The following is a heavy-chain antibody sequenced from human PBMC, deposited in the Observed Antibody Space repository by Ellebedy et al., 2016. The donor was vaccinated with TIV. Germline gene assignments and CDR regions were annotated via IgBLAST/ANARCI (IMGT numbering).Heavy chain of an antibody. CDR2: ITGSGDKT. D-gene: IGHD3-22*01. J-gene: IGHJ5*01. CDR3: ARSAGDSSGWFVS. Sequence: GESLKISCAASGFRFAGHTMSWVRQAQGKGLEWVSSITGSGDKTYYRNSVRVRFTISRDNSRDTLYLDMNILRGEDTALYSCARSAGDSSGWFVSWGQGTVVIVSS. V-gene: IGHV3-23*01. CDR1: GFRFAGHT.